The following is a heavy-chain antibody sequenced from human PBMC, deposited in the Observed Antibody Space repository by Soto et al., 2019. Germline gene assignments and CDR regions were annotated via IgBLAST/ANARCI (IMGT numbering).Heavy chain of an antibody. Sequence: GSLRLSCAASGFTFSSYGMHWVRQAPGKGLEWVAVIWYDGSNKYYADSVKGRFTISRDNSKNTLYLQMNSLRAEDTAVYYCARVPAVAGIPDYWGQGTLVTVSS. CDR1: GFTFSSYG. CDR2: IWYDGSNK. V-gene: IGHV3-33*01. D-gene: IGHD6-19*01. J-gene: IGHJ4*02. CDR3: ARVPAVAGIPDY.